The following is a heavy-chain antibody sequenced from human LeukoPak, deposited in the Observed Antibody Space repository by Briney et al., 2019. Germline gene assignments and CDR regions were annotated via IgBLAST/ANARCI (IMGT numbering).Heavy chain of an antibody. CDR1: GFTFSSYW. CDR2: INSDGSST. Sequence: GGSLRLSCAASGFTFSSYWMHWVRQAPGKGLVWVSRINSDGSSTSYADSVKGRFTISRDNAKNTLYLRMNSLRAEDTAVYYCSLDSSGGYYYYYGMDVWGQGTTVTVSS. J-gene: IGHJ6*02. CDR3: SLDSSGGYYYYYGMDV. V-gene: IGHV3-74*01. D-gene: IGHD3-22*01.